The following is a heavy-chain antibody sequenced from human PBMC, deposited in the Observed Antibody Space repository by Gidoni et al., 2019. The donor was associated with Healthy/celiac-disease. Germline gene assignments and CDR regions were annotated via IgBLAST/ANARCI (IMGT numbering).Heavy chain of an antibody. J-gene: IGHJ4*02. CDR2: IYSGGSK. V-gene: IGHV3-53*02. CDR3: ARDGRAYCGGDCYLD. D-gene: IGHD2-21*02. Sequence: EVQLVETGGGLIQPGGSLRLSCAASWFTVRSNYMSWVRQAPGKGLEWVSVIYSGGSKYYADYVKGRFTISRDNSKNTLYLQRNSLIAEDTAVYYCARDGRAYCGGDCYLDWGQGTLVTVSS. CDR1: WFTVRSNY.